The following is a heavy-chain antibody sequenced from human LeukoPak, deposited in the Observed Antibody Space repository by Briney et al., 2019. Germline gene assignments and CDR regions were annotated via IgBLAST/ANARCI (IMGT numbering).Heavy chain of an antibody. D-gene: IGHD3/OR15-3a*01. J-gene: IGHJ4*02. Sequence: TPTQTLSLTCTVSGGSISSGGHSWSWIRQPPGKGLEWIGYIYHSGSGSTYYNPSLKSRLTISVDTSKNQFSLKLSSVTAADTAVYHCARLERNRFGPVNYWGQGTLVTVSS. V-gene: IGHV4-30-2*03. CDR1: GGSISSGGHS. CDR2: IYHSGSGST. CDR3: ARLERNRFGPVNY.